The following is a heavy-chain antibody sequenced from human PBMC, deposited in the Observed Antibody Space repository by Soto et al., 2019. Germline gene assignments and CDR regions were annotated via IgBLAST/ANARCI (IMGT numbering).Heavy chain of an antibody. V-gene: IGHV3-23*01. J-gene: IGHJ4*02. D-gene: IGHD6-6*01. CDR1: GFTFSSYA. CDR2: VGGSGTST. Sequence: EVQLLESGGGLVQPGGSLRLSCAASGFTFSSYAMSWVRQAPGKGLEWVSAVGGSGTSTYYADSVKGRFTISRDNSKNTLYLEMNSLRAEDTAVYYCAHHQRTTARQLGYFDYWCQGTLVTVSS. CDR3: AHHQRTTARQLGYFDY.